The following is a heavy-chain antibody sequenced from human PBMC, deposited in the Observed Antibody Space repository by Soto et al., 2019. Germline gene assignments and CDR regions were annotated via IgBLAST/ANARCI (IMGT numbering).Heavy chain of an antibody. Sequence: SETLSLTCTVSGGSISSSSYYWGWIRQPPGKGLEWIGSIYYSGSTYYNPSLKSRVTISVDTSKNQFSLKLSSVTAADTAVYYCARHLRPIVATNTDYYFDYWGQGTLVTVSS. CDR3: ARHLRPIVATNTDYYFDY. D-gene: IGHD5-12*01. CDR1: GGSISSSSYY. V-gene: IGHV4-39*01. J-gene: IGHJ4*02. CDR2: IYYSGST.